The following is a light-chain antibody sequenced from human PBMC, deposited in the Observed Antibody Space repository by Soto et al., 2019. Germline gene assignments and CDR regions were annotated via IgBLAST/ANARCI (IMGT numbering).Light chain of an antibody. V-gene: IGLV1-51*01. CDR1: NSNTGNNY. J-gene: IGLJ3*02. CDR2: DNN. CDR3: GAAGV. Sequence: SVLTQPPSVSAAPGQKVTISCSGSNSNTGNNYVSWYQQVPGTAPKLLIYDNNKRPPGIPDRFSGSKSATSATLGITGLQTGDEADYYCGAAGVFGGGTKLTVL.